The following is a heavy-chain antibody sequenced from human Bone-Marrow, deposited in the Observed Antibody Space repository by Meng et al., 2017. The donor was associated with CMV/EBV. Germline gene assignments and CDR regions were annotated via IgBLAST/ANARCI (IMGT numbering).Heavy chain of an antibody. CDR3: VRDLVRRGGRAAGAH. CDR1: GYTFTGYH. D-gene: IGHD2-15*01. CDR2: MNPDSGDT. J-gene: IGHJ1*01. V-gene: IGHV1-2*02. Sequence: ASVKVSCKASGYTFTGYHLHWVRQAPGQGLEWMGWMNPDSGDTNYAQKFQGRVTMTRDTSITTAYMELTRLKSDDTAVYYCVRDLVRRGGRAAGAHWGQGTLVTVYS.